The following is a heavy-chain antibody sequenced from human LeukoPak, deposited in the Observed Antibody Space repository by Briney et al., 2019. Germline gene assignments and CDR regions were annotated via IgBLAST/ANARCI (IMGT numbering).Heavy chain of an antibody. CDR3: ARDHGGYDYYWFDP. V-gene: IGHV1-8*01. CDR1: GYAFTSYD. CDR2: MNPNSGNT. Sequence: ASVKVSCKASGYAFTSYDINWVRQATGQGLEWMGWMNPNSGNTGYAQKFQGRVTMTRNTSISTAYMELSSLRSEDTAVYYCARDHGGYDYYWFDPWGQGTLVTVSS. D-gene: IGHD5-12*01. J-gene: IGHJ5*02.